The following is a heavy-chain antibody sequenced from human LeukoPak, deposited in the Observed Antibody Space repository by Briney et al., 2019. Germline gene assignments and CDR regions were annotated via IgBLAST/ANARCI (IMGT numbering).Heavy chain of an antibody. CDR2: IYTSGST. CDR3: ARAALHFSGYPIYFDY. J-gene: IGHJ4*02. D-gene: IGHD3-22*01. V-gene: IGHV4-4*07. Sequence: SETLSLTCTVSGGSISSYYWSWIRQPAGKGLEWIGRIYTSGSTNYNPSLKSRVTMSVDTSKNQFSLKLSSVTAADTAVYYCARAALHFSGYPIYFDYWGQGTLVTVSS. CDR1: GGSISSYY.